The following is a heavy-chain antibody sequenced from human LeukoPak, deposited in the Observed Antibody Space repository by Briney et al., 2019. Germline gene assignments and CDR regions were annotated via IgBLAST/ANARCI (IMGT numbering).Heavy chain of an antibody. J-gene: IGHJ4*02. CDR2: ISNGADNK. D-gene: IGHD3-22*01. Sequence: PGTSLRLSCAASGFSFSSYDAHWVRQAPGKGLEWVALISNGADNKYHADSVKGRFTISRDNSKNTLYVQMDSLRAEDTAVYYCARGSYARSGSASDYWGQGTLVTVSS. CDR3: ARGSYARSGSASDY. V-gene: IGHV3-30*04. CDR1: GFSFSSYD.